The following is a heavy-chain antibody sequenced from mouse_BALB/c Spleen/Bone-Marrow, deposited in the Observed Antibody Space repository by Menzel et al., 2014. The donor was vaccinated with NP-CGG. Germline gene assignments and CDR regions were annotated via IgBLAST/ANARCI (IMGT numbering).Heavy chain of an antibody. Sequence: VQLQVSGAELAMPGASVKMSCKSSGHTFTDHWMHWVKQRPGQGLEWIGAIDISDSYTTYNQKFKGKATLTVDDSSSTPYMQLSSLTSEDSTVYHCERMGANVICWSQGPTLTSSS. J-gene: IGHJ2*01. CDR1: GHTFTDHW. V-gene: IGHV1-69*01. CDR3: ERMGANVIC. CDR2: IDISDSYT.